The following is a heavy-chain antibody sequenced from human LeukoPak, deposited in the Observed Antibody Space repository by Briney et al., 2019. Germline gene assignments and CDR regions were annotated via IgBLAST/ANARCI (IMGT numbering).Heavy chain of an antibody. V-gene: IGHV4-30-4*01. Sequence: SETLSLICTVSGGSISSGDYYWSWIHQPPGKGLEWIGYIYYSGTTEYNPSLKSRVTISVDTSRNQFSLKLSSVIAADTAVYFCARGPNYVWGSYRYFDYWGQGTLVTVSS. D-gene: IGHD3-16*02. J-gene: IGHJ4*02. CDR1: GGSISSGDYY. CDR3: ARGPNYVWGSYRYFDY. CDR2: IYYSGTT.